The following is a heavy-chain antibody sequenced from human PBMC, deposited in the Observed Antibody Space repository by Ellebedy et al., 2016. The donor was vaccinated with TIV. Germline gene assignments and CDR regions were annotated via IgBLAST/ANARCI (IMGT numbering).Heavy chain of an antibody. CDR3: ARVIERQQGLDWFDP. V-gene: IGHV1-18*04. D-gene: IGHD6-13*01. J-gene: IGHJ5*02. CDR2: ISGYNGDT. CDR1: GYTFASYA. Sequence: AASVKVSCKASGYTFASYAISWVRQAPGQGLEWMGWISGYNGDTKYAQKFHGRVTMTTDTSTSTAYMEVMSLRSDDTAVYYCARVIERQQGLDWFDPWGQGTLVTVSS.